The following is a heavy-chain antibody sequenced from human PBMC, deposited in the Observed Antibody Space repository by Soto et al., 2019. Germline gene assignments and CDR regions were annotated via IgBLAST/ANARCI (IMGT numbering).Heavy chain of an antibody. CDR3: ARDRVGIGATEETYCMDV. V-gene: IGHV4-4*07. D-gene: IGHD5-12*01. CDR1: GGSISSYY. J-gene: IGHJ6*02. CDR2: IYTSGST. Sequence: SETLSLTCTVSGGSISSYYWSWIRQPAGKGLEWIGRIYTSGSTNYNPSLKSRVTMSVDTSKNQFSLKLSSVTAADTAVYYSARDRVGIGATEETYCMDVWGQGTTVTVSS.